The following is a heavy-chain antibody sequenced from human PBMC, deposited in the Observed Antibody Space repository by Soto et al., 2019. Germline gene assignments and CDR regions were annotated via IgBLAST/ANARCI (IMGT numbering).Heavy chain of an antibody. CDR2: IYYSGIT. J-gene: IGHJ5*02. Sequence: SETLSLTCTVSGGSISSYYWSWIRQPPGKGLEWIGYIYYSGITNHNPSLKSRVTISVDTSKNQFSLKLSSVTAADTAVYYCARDPGYNNRLFDPWGQGTLVTVSS. CDR1: GGSISSYY. D-gene: IGHD5-12*01. CDR3: ARDPGYNNRLFDP. V-gene: IGHV4-59*01.